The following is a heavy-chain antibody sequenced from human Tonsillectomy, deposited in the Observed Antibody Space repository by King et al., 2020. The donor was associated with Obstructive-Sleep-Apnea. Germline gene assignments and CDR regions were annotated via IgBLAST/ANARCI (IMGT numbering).Heavy chain of an antibody. Sequence: VQLQESGPGLVNPSQTLSLTCTISGGSISSSDDYWSCIRQPPGKGLEWIGYIFYSGSTYYNPSLKSRLTISIETSRNQFSLKLSSVTVADTAVYYCARVNGVLSGYYGRLDYWGQGALVTVSS. CDR1: GGSISSSDDY. V-gene: IGHV4-30-4*01. J-gene: IGHJ4*02. CDR3: ARVNGVLSGYYGRLDY. CDR2: IFYSGST. D-gene: IGHD3-3*01.